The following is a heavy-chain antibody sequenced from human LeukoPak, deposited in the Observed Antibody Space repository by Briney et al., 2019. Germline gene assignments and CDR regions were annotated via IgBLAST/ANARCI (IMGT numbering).Heavy chain of an antibody. J-gene: IGHJ3*02. V-gene: IGHV3-48*03. Sequence: PGGSLRLSCAAFGFTFSRYEMKWVRQAPGKGLEWVSHISSSASRIYYADSVKGRFTISRDNAKNSLYLQMSSLRAEDTAVYYCARAHSGYSSGWDDAFDIWGQGTMVTVSS. CDR3: ARAHSGYSSGWDDAFDI. CDR2: ISSSASRI. D-gene: IGHD6-19*01. CDR1: GFTFSRYE.